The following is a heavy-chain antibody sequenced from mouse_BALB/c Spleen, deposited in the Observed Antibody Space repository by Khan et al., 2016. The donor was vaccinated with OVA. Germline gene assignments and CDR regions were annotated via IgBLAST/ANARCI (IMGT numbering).Heavy chain of an antibody. CDR2: ISTYNGYK. Sequence: VQLQQSGPEVVRPGDSVKISCKGSGYTFTDYAMNRVKQSQAKSLEWIGVISTYNGYKKCYQKFKGKATMTVDKYSSNAYMELDRLTAEDSATYFYERLTPYWGQGTLVTVSA. CDR1: GYTFTDYA. CDR3: ERLTPY. J-gene: IGHJ3*01. V-gene: IGHV1S137*01.